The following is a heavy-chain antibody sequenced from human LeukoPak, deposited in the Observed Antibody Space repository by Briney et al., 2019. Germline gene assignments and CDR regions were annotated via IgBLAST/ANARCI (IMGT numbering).Heavy chain of an antibody. Sequence: SETLSLTCTVSGGSISSYYWSWIRQPPGKGLEGIGEINHSGSTNYNPSPQRRATISIDTSKNQFPLKLSFVTAGDTAVYYCGRASGSPLYYFDYWGQGTLVTVSS. CDR1: GGSISSYY. J-gene: IGHJ4*02. V-gene: IGHV4-34*01. CDR3: GRASGSPLYYFDY. CDR2: INHSGST. D-gene: IGHD3-10*01.